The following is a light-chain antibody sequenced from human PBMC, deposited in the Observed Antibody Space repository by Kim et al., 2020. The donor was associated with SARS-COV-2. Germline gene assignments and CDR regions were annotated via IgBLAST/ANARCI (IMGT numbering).Light chain of an antibody. CDR1: SGGIARNY. V-gene: IGLV6-57*03. CDR2: EDK. CDR3: QSFDGTNVI. J-gene: IGLJ2*01. Sequence: GKTITISCTRTSGGIARNYVQWYRQRPGSAPILVIFEDKQRPSGVPDRFSGSFDSSSNSASLTISSLETEDEADYYCQSFDGTNVIFGGGTQMTVL.